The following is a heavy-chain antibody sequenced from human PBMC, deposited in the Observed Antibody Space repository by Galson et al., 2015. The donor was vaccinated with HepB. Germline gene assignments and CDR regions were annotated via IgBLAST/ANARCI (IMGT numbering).Heavy chain of an antibody. V-gene: IGHV3-11*06. D-gene: IGHD4-23*01. CDR2: ISSSSSYT. J-gene: IGHJ4*02. Sequence: SLRLSCAASGFTFSDYYMSWLRQAPGKGLEWVSYISSSSSYTNYADSVKGRFTISRDNAKNSLYLQMNSLRAEDTAVYYCARGTEEDSTDYGGNGDLDYWGQGTLVTVSS. CDR3: ARGTEEDSTDYGGNGDLDY. CDR1: GFTFSDYY.